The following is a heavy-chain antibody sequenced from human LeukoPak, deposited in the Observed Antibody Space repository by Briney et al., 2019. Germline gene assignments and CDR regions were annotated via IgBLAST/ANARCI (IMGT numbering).Heavy chain of an antibody. CDR3: ARRRSSRRAYYYYYMDV. CDR2: INHSGST. J-gene: IGHJ6*03. V-gene: IGHV4-34*01. Sequence: SETLSLTCAVYGGSFSGYYWSWIRQPPGKGLEWIGEINHSGSTNYNPSLKSRVTISVDTSKNQFSLKLSSVTAADTAVYYCARRRSSRRAYYYYYMDVWGKGTTVTVSS. CDR1: GGSFSGYY. D-gene: IGHD6-13*01.